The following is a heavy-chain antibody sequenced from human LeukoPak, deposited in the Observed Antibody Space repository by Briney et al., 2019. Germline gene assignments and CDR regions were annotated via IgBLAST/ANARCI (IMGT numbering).Heavy chain of an antibody. J-gene: IGHJ4*02. Sequence: GGSLRLSCAASGFTFSSYDMTWVRQAPGKGLEWVSVISDSGGSTYYADSVKGRFTISRDNSKNTLYLQMNSLRAEDTAVYYCAKGSRTSCYSGLDNWGQGTLVTVSS. CDR3: AKGSRTSCYSGLDN. D-gene: IGHD2-2*01. V-gene: IGHV3-23*01. CDR2: ISDSGGST. CDR1: GFTFSSYD.